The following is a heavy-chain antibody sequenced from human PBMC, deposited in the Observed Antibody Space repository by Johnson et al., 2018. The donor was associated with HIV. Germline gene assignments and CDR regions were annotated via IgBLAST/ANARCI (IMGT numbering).Heavy chain of an antibody. Sequence: PGGSLRLSCVASGFTVSSNYMNWVRQAPGKGLDLVAIIWYDGNNKYYADSVKGRFTISRDNSKNTLYLQMNSLRAEDTAVYYCAKDRPRVGATAPSGGMDFDIWGQGTMVTVSS. CDR1: GFTVSSNY. J-gene: IGHJ3*02. V-gene: IGHV3-30*02. CDR2: IWYDGNNK. D-gene: IGHD1-26*01. CDR3: AKDRPRVGATAPSGGMDFDI.